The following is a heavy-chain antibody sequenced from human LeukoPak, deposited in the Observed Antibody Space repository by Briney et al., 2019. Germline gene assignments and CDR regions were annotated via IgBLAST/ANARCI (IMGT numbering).Heavy chain of an antibody. D-gene: IGHD2-2*01. V-gene: IGHV3-7*03. CDR1: RFTFSSYW. CDR2: IKPDGSKK. CDR3: ASQPAAADVDY. J-gene: IGHJ4*02. Sequence: PGGSLRLSCAASRFTFSSYWMTWVRQAPGKGLEWVANIKPDGSKKSYVDSVKGRFTISRDNAKNSLYLRMNGLRADDTGVYYCASQPAAADVDYWGQGTLVTVSS.